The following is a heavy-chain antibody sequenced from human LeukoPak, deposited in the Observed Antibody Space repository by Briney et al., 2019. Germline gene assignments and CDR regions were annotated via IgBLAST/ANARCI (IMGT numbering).Heavy chain of an antibody. J-gene: IGHJ5*02. CDR2: ISGSGGST. D-gene: IGHD3-10*01. CDR3: AKGTGEPFGEGRNWFDP. V-gene: IGHV3-23*01. CDR1: GFTFSSYA. Sequence: GGSLRLSCAASGFTFSSYAMSWVRQAPGKGLEWVSAISGSGGSTYYADSVKGRFTISRDNSKNTLYLQMNSLRAEDTAVYYGAKGTGEPFGEGRNWFDPWGQGTLVTVSS.